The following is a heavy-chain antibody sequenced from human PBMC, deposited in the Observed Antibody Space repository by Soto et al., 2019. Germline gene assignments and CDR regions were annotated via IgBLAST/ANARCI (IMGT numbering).Heavy chain of an antibody. V-gene: IGHV2-5*01. CDR3: AHRPLPRLILPPGSGSYNWFDP. J-gene: IGHJ5*02. D-gene: IGHD3-10*01. CDR2: IYWNDDK. Sequence: GSGPTLVNPTQTLTLTCTFSGFSLSTSGVGVGWIRQPPGKALEWLALIYWNDDKRYSPSLKSRLTITKDTSKNQVVLTMTNMDPVDTATYYCAHRPLPRLILPPGSGSYNWFDPWGQGTLVTVSS. CDR1: GFSLSTSGVG.